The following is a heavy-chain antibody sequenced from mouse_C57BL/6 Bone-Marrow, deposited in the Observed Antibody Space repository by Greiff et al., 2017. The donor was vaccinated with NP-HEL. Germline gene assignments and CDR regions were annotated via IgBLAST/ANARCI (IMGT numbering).Heavy chain of an antibody. CDR1: GFNIKDDY. V-gene: IGHV14-4*01. CDR3: TTSMVTTTSYAMDY. J-gene: IGHJ4*01. CDR2: IDPENGDT. Sequence: VHVKQSGAELVRPGASVKLSCTASGFNIKDDYMHWVKQRPEQGLEWIGWIDPENGDTEYASKFQGKATITADTSSNTAYLQLSSLTSEDTAVYYCTTSMVTTTSYAMDYWGQGTSVTVSS. D-gene: IGHD2-2*01.